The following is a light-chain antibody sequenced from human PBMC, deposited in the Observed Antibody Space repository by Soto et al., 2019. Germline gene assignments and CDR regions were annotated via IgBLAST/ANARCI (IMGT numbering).Light chain of an antibody. CDR1: SSDVGGYNY. Sequence: QSALTQPASVSGSPGQSITISCTGTSSDVGGYNYVSWYQHHPGKAPKVMIYEVTNRPSGVSNRFSGSKSGNTASLTISGLQAEDEADYYCSSYTSRSTLVFGTGTKVTVL. J-gene: IGLJ1*01. CDR3: SSYTSRSTLV. V-gene: IGLV2-14*01. CDR2: EVT.